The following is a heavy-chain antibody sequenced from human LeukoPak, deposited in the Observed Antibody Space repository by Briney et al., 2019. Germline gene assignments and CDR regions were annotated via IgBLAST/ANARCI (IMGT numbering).Heavy chain of an antibody. D-gene: IGHD3-16*01. J-gene: IGHJ4*02. Sequence: SQTLSLTCTVSVGSISSGTYYWTWIRQPSGKGLEWIERIYTSGSTNYNPSLKSRVTISIDTSKNQFSLKLSSVTAADTAVYYCARAVGSIISFWGQGTLVTVSS. CDR3: ARAVGSIISF. CDR2: IYTSGST. V-gene: IGHV4-61*02. CDR1: VGSISSGTYY.